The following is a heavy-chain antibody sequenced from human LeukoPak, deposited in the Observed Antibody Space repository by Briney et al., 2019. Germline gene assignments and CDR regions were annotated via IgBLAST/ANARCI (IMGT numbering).Heavy chain of an antibody. D-gene: IGHD6-19*01. CDR2: IWHDGSNE. V-gene: IGHV3-33*07. J-gene: IGHJ4*02. CDR1: GFTFDTFG. CDR3: ARDRSTGSYFFFDY. Sequence: GGSLRLSCLASGFTFDTFGMYWARQAPGKGLEWVAVIWHDGSNEYYTDSVKGRFTISRDNSKNTLYLQMNSLRAEDTAVYYCARDRSTGSYFFFDYWGQGVLVTVSS.